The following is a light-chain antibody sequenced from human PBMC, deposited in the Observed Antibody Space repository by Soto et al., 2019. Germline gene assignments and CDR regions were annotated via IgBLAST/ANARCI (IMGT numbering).Light chain of an antibody. Sequence: EIVLTHSPGTLSLSPCERATLSFSASQSVRSNFLAWYQQKPGQAPRLLIYGASTRATGIPARFSGSGSGTDFTLTISRLEPEDFAVYYCQQRSNWPPITFGQGTRLEIK. CDR2: GAS. V-gene: IGKV3D-20*02. CDR1: QSVRSNF. J-gene: IGKJ5*01. CDR3: QQRSNWPPIT.